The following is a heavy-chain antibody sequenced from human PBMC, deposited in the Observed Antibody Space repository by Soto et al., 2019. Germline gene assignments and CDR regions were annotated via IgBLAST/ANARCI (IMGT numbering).Heavy chain of an antibody. V-gene: IGHV3-15*01. CDR3: TTEIQSIQLWNLYYYYYMDV. D-gene: IGHD5-18*01. CDR2: IKSKTDGGTT. Sequence: GGSLRLSCAASGFTFSNAWMSWVRQAPGKGLEWVGRIKSKTDGGTTDYAAPVKGRFTISRDDSKNTLYLQMNSLKTEDTAVYYCTTEIQSIQLWNLYYYYYMDVWGKGTTVTVSS. J-gene: IGHJ6*03. CDR1: GFTFSNAW.